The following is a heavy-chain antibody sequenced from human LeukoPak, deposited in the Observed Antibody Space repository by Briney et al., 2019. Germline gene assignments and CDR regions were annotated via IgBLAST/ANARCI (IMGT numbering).Heavy chain of an antibody. J-gene: IGHJ4*02. CDR3: ASGPGKYRLRY. CDR1: GFTFSSYA. D-gene: IGHD5-12*01. Sequence: GRSLRLSCAASGFTFSSYAMHWVRQAPGKGLEWVAVISYDGSNKYYADPVKGRFTISRDNSKNTLYLQMNSLRAEDTAVYYCASGPGKYRLRYWGRGTLVTVSS. CDR2: ISYDGSNK. V-gene: IGHV3-30*04.